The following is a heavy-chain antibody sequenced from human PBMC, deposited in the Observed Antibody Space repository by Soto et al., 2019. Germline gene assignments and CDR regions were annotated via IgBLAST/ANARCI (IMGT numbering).Heavy chain of an antibody. CDR2: IIPIFGTA. CDR3: ARVTMVRGVITYAFDI. Sequence: QVQLVQSGAEVKKPGSSVKVSCKASGGTFSSYAISWVRQAPGQGLEWMGGIIPIFGTANYAQKVQGRVTSTADESKSTEYMELSSLRSEDTDVYYCARVTMVRGVITYAFDIWGQGTMVTVSS. V-gene: IGHV1-69*12. CDR1: GGTFSSYA. J-gene: IGHJ3*02. D-gene: IGHD3-10*01.